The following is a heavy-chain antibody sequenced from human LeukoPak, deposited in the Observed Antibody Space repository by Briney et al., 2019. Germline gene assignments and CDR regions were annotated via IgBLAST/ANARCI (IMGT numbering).Heavy chain of an antibody. J-gene: IGHJ5*02. Sequence: SETLSLTCTVSGGSISSGSYYWSWIRQPAGKGLEWIGRIYTSGSTYYNPSLKSRVTISVDTSKNQFSLKLSSVTAADTAVYYCARGFGELLSFWFDPWGQGTLVTVSS. CDR3: ARGFGELLSFWFDP. CDR1: GGSISSGSYY. CDR2: IYTSGST. D-gene: IGHD3-10*01. V-gene: IGHV4-61*02.